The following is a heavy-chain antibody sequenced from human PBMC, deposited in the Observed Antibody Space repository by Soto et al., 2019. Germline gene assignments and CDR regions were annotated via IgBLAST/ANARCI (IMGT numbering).Heavy chain of an antibody. CDR2: VGGGGDNI. Sequence: QLLESGGGLVQPGGSLRLSCAASGFTFSSYSMNWVRQAPGKGLQLVATVGGGGDNIFYADSVKGRFTISRDDSQNMLFLQMNSPRPEDTALYFCAKRDYGSRRSPPLINYWGQGTLVTVSS. CDR3: AKRDYGSRRSPPLINY. D-gene: IGHD3-10*01. V-gene: IGHV3-23*01. CDR1: GFTFSSYS. J-gene: IGHJ4*02.